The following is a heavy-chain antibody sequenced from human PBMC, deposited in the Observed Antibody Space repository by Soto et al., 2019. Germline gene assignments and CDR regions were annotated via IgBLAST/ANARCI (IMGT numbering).Heavy chain of an antibody. CDR3: ARKSHSVPYHFDP. CDR1: GGSISSYY. CDR2: IYYSGST. Sequence: SETLSLTCTVSGGSISSYYWSWIRQPPGKGLEWIGYIYYSGSTNYNPSLKSRVTISVDTSKNQFSLKLSSVTAADTAVYYCARKSHSVPYHFDPWGEGNLVTVSS. J-gene: IGHJ5*02. V-gene: IGHV4-59*08. D-gene: IGHD3-10*02.